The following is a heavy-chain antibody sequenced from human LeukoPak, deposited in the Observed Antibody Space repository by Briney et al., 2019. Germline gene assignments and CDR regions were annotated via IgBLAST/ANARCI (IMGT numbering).Heavy chain of an antibody. Sequence: GGSLRLSCAASGFTFSSYAMNWVRQAPGKGLEWVSAISGSGGSTYYADSVKGRFTISRDNSKNTLYLQMNSLRAEDTAVYYCAKDPYCSSTSCYEASYYYYGMDVWGQGTTVTVSS. CDR2: ISGSGGST. V-gene: IGHV3-23*01. D-gene: IGHD2-2*01. CDR3: AKDPYCSSTSCYEASYYYYGMDV. CDR1: GFTFSSYA. J-gene: IGHJ6*02.